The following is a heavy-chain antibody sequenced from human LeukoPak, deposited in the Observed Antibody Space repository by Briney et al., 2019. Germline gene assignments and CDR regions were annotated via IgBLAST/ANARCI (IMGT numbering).Heavy chain of an antibody. V-gene: IGHV3-23*01. Sequence: GGSLRLSCAASGFTFSSYAMSWVRQAPGKGLEWVSAISGSGGSTYYADSVKGRFTISRDNSKNTLYLQMNSLRAEDTAVYYCATPEDGSGYSGYYYYGMDVWGQGPTVTVSS. CDR3: ATPEDGSGYSGYYYYGMDV. J-gene: IGHJ6*02. CDR2: ISGSGGST. CDR1: GFTFSSYA. D-gene: IGHD3-22*01.